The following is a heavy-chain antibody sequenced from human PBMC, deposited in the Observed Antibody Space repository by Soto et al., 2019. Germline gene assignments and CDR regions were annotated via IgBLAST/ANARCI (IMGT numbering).Heavy chain of an antibody. Sequence: GGSLRLSCAASGFTFSSYSMNWVRQAPGKGLEWVSSISSSSSYIYYADSVKGRFTISRDNAKNSLYLQMNSLRAEDTAVYYCARDKILGYCSSTSCYMPPDAFDIWGQGTMVTVSS. D-gene: IGHD2-2*02. CDR2: ISSSSSYI. CDR3: ARDKILGYCSSTSCYMPPDAFDI. J-gene: IGHJ3*02. V-gene: IGHV3-21*01. CDR1: GFTFSSYS.